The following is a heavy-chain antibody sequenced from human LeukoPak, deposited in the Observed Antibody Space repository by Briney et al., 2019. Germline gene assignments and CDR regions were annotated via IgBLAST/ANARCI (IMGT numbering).Heavy chain of an antibody. CDR1: GFTFSYYG. Sequence: GSLRLSCAASGFTFSYYGMHWVRQAPGKGLEWVAVISYDGSNKYYADSVKGRFTISRDNSKNTLFLQMNSLRAEDTAVYYCAKDPSMYGDAYYFDYWGQGTLVTVSS. CDR2: ISYDGSNK. CDR3: AKDPSMYGDAYYFDY. J-gene: IGHJ4*02. V-gene: IGHV3-30*18. D-gene: IGHD4-17*01.